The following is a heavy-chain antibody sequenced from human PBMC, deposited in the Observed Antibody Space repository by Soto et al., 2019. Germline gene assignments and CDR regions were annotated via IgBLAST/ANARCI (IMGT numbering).Heavy chain of an antibody. D-gene: IGHD6-19*01. J-gene: IGHJ4*02. Sequence: SETLSLTCAVSGGYISSGGYSWSWIRQPPGKGLEWIGYIYYSGSTYYNPSLKSRVTVSVDTSKNQFSLKLSSVTAADTAVYYCAREDNSSLDYWGQGTLVTVSS. CDR3: AREDNSSLDY. V-gene: IGHV4-61*08. CDR2: IYYSGST. CDR1: GGYISSGGYS.